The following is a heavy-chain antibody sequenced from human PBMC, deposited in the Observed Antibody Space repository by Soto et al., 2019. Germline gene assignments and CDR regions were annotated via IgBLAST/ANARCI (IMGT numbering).Heavy chain of an antibody. V-gene: IGHV4-59*08. CDR3: ARYHCPNGVCQNFDY. J-gene: IGHJ4*02. D-gene: IGHD2-8*01. CDR1: GGSIHGYY. CDR2: IYYDGRT. Sequence: SETRSLTCTVSGGSIHGYYWSWIRQPPGKGLEWIGYIYYDGRTNHSPSLKGRVIISVDTSKNQFSLKLTSATATDTAVYYCARYHCPNGVCQNFDYWGQGTLVTV.